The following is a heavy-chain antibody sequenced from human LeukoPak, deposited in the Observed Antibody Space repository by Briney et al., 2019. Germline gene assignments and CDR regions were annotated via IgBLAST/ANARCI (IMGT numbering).Heavy chain of an antibody. V-gene: IGHV3-48*01. Sequence: GGSLRLSCAASGFTFSTYGMNWVRQAPGKGLEWVSYISSSSDTTYYADSVKGRFTISRDNAKNSLYLQMNSLRAEDTAVYYCARDGVRVAGFDYWGQGTLVTVSS. CDR1: GFTFSTYG. CDR3: ARDGVRVAGFDY. D-gene: IGHD6-19*01. CDR2: ISSSSDTT. J-gene: IGHJ4*02.